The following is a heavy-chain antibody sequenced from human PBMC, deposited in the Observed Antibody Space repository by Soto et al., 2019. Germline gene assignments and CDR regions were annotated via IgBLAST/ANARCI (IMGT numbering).Heavy chain of an antibody. CDR3: ARGSIKTGAVAWGGFDY. Sequence: QVQLVQSGAEVKKPGSSVKVSCKASGGTFSSYAISWVRQAPGQGLEWMGGIIPIFGTANYAQKFQGRVTITADESTSTAYMELSRLGSEDTAVYYCARGSIKTGAVAWGGFDYWGQGTLVTVSS. V-gene: IGHV1-69*01. D-gene: IGHD6-19*01. CDR1: GGTFSSYA. J-gene: IGHJ4*02. CDR2: IIPIFGTA.